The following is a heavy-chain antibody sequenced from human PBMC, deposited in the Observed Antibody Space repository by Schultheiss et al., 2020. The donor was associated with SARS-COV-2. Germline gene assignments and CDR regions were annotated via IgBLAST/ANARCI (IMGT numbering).Heavy chain of an antibody. D-gene: IGHD2-2*01. CDR2: IYYSGST. Sequence: SETLSLTCTVSGGSISSYYWSWIRQPPGKGLEWIGYIYYSGSTNYNPSLKSRVTISVDTSKNQFSLKLSSVTAADTAVYYCARATVRYCSSTSCSLDPFDIWGQGKMGTGSS. V-gene: IGHV4-59*12. CDR1: GGSISSYY. CDR3: ARATVRYCSSTSCSLDPFDI. J-gene: IGHJ3*02.